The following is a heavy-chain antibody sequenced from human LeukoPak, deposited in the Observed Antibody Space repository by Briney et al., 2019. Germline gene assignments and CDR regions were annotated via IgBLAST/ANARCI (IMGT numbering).Heavy chain of an antibody. CDR1: GYTFSSYG. J-gene: IGHJ3*02. D-gene: IGHD1-26*01. V-gene: IGHV1-18*01. Sequence: VASVKVSCKASGYTFSSYGISWVRQAPGQGLDWMGWISANNGNTNYAQKLQGRVTMTTDTSTSTAYMELRSLRSDDTAVYYCARDGELYSGSKGLFDIWGQGTMVTVSS. CDR3: ARDGELYSGSKGLFDI. CDR2: ISANNGNT.